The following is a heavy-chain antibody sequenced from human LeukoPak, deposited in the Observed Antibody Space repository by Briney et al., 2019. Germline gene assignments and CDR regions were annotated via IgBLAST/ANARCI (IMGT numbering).Heavy chain of an antibody. CDR2: ISSSSSYI. J-gene: IGHJ3*02. D-gene: IGHD2-2*01. CDR1: GFTFSSYS. Sequence: AGGSLRLSCAASGFTFSSYSMNWVRQAPGKGLEWVSSISSSSSYIYYADSVKGRFTISRDNAKNSLYLQMNSLRAEDTAVYYCARALDCSSTSCYDAFDIWGQGTMVTVSS. V-gene: IGHV3-21*01. CDR3: ARALDCSSTSCYDAFDI.